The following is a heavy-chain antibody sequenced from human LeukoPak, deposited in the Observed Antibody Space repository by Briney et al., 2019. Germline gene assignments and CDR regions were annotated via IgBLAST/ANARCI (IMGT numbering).Heavy chain of an antibody. J-gene: IGHJ4*02. CDR1: GFTFSSYG. CDR2: IRYDGSNK. Sequence: GGSLRLSCAASGFTFSSYGMYWVRQAPGKGLEWVAFIRYDGSNKYYADSVKGRFTISRDNSKNTLYLQMNSLRAEDTAVYYCAKDARYCSSTSCYGGDGYYFDYWGQGTLVTVSS. V-gene: IGHV3-30*02. D-gene: IGHD2-2*01. CDR3: AKDARYCSSTSCYGGDGYYFDY.